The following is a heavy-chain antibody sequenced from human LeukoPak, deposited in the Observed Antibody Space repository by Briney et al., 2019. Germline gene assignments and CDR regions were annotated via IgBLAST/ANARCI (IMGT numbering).Heavy chain of an antibody. CDR1: GGSVSSGSFY. D-gene: IGHD3-3*01. V-gene: IGHV4-61*01. J-gene: IGHJ4*02. Sequence: SETLSLTCTVSGGSVSSGSFYWSWIRQPPGKGLEWIRCVYFSGSTTYNPSLKSRVTMSVDTSKSHFSLKLSSVTAADTAVYYCARGRFFAGGAFYFDHWGQGTLVTVSS. CDR2: VYFSGST. CDR3: ARGRFFAGGAFYFDH.